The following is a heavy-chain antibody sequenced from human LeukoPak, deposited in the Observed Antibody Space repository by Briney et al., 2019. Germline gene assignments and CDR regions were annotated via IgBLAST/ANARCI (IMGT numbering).Heavy chain of an antibody. V-gene: IGHV1-58*01. J-gene: IGHJ4*02. Sequence: SVKVSCKASGFTFTSSAVQWVRQARGQRLEWIGWIVVGSGNTNYAQKFQERVTTTRDMSTSTAYMELSSLRSEDTAVYYCAADYSGSYYFDYWGQGTLVTVSS. D-gene: IGHD1-26*01. CDR2: IVVGSGNT. CDR1: GFTFTSSA. CDR3: AADYSGSYYFDY.